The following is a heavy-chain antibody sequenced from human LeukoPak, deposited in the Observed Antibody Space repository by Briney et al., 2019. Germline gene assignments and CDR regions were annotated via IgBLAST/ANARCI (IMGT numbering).Heavy chain of an antibody. D-gene: IGHD6-19*01. Sequence: GGSLRLSCAASGFTFSSYSMNWVRQAPGKGLEWVSSISSSSSYIYYADSVKGRFTISRDNAKNSLYLQMNSLRVEDTAVYYCAREWVAGYKYYYYYYGMDVWGQGTTVTVSS. CDR3: AREWVAGYKYYYYYYGMDV. CDR2: ISSSSSYI. J-gene: IGHJ6*02. CDR1: GFTFSSYS. V-gene: IGHV3-21*01.